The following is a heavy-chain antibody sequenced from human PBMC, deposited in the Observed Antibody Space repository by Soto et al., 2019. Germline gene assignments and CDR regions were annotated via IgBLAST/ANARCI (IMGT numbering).Heavy chain of an antibody. Sequence: ASVKVSCKASGYTFTSYAMHWVRQAPGQRLEWMGWINAGNGNTKYSQKFQGRVTITRDTSASTAYMELSSLRSEDTAVYYCARVRHSSGWYDYYYYYMDVWGKGTTVTVSS. V-gene: IGHV1-3*01. CDR3: ARVRHSSGWYDYYYYYMDV. CDR2: INAGNGNT. D-gene: IGHD6-19*01. CDR1: GYTFTSYA. J-gene: IGHJ6*03.